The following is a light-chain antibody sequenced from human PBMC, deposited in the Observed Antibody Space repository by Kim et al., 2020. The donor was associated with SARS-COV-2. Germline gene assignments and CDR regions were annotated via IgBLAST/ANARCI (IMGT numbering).Light chain of an antibody. CDR2: DVS. CDR1: SSDVGAYSY. J-gene: IGLJ3*02. CDR3: CSSAASSTLL. V-gene: IGLV2-14*03. Sequence: GHSIPLSCTGTSSDVGAYSYVSWYQKHPGQAPKVIIYDVSDRPSGVSDRFSGSKSGNTASLTISRLQADDEADYYCCSSAASSTLLFGEGTQLTVL.